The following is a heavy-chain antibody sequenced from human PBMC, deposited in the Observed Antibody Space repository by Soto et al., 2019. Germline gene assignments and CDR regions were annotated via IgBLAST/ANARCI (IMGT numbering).Heavy chain of an antibody. V-gene: IGHV3-48*02. CDR2: INKNGFTI. D-gene: IGHD6-19*01. J-gene: IGHJ4*02. CDR1: GCPRTTYS. CDR3: ARGAVPGTSLFDY. Sequence: GGSLRRTCAVSGCPRTTYSMNWVRQAPGKGLEWISFINKNGFTIYYADSVKGRFTISRDYAKNSLYLQMDSLRHEDTAVYYCARGAVPGTSLFDYWGLGTLVTVSS.